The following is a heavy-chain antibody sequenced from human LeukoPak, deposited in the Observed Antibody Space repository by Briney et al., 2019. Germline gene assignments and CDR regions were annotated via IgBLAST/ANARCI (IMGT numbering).Heavy chain of an antibody. J-gene: IGHJ4*02. D-gene: IGHD4-17*01. CDR1: GFTFSSYA. CDR3: ARPLRGPYGDYFDY. Sequence: GGSLRLSCAASGFTFSSYAMNWVRQAPGKGLEWVSSISSSSSYIYYADSVKGRFTISRDNAKNSLYLQMNSLRAEDTAVYYCARPLRGPYGDYFDYWGQGTLVTVSS. CDR2: ISSSSSYI. V-gene: IGHV3-21*01.